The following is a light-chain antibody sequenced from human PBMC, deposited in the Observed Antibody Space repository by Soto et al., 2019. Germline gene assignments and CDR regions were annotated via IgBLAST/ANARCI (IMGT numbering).Light chain of an antibody. V-gene: IGKV1-5*03. CDR2: KAS. CDR1: QSISSW. Sequence: DIQMTQSPSTLSASVGDRVTITCRASQSISSWMAWYQQKPGKAPKILIYKASSLESGVPSRFSGSGSGTEFTLTISSLQPDDFATYDCQQYNSYRTFGQGTKVEIK. CDR3: QQYNSYRT. J-gene: IGKJ1*01.